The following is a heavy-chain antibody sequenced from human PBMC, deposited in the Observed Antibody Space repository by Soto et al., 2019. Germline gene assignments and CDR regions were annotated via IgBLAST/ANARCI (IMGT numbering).Heavy chain of an antibody. Sequence: SETLSLTCAVSGGSISSGGNSWNWIRQPPGKGLEWIGYIYQSGITYYNPSLQSRVTISVDGSQNQFSLKVSSVTAADTAVYYCARESAAAGTLYFDLWGQGTLVTVSS. V-gene: IGHV4-30-2*01. CDR2: IYQSGIT. D-gene: IGHD6-13*01. CDR3: ARESAAAGTLYFDL. CDR1: GGSISSGGNS. J-gene: IGHJ4*02.